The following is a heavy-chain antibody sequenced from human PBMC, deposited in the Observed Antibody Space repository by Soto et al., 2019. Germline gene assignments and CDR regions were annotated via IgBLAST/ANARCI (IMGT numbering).Heavy chain of an antibody. CDR2: ISYDGTKK. CDR3: AKGSYSGVYSDFDY. CDR1: GFSFSSYD. V-gene: IGHV3-30*18. D-gene: IGHD1-26*01. Sequence: LRLSCAASGFSFSSYDMYWVHQAPGKGLEWVAAISYDGTKKYYADSVKGRFTLSRDNSKNTLYLQMNSLRAGDTAVYYCAKGSYSGVYSDFDYWGQGSLVTVSS. J-gene: IGHJ4*02.